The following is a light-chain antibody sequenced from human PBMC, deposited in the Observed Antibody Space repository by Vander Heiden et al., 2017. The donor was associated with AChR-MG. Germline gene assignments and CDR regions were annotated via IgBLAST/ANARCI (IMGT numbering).Light chain of an antibody. V-gene: IGKV3-20*01. CDR3: QQYGSSYT. CDR2: GAS. Sequence: EIVLMQSPGTLSLSPGERATLSCRASQRVSSSYLAWYQQKPGQAPRLLIYGASSRATGIPDRFSGSGSGTDFTLTISRLEPEDFAVYYCQQYGSSYTFGQGTKLEIK. CDR1: QRVSSSY. J-gene: IGKJ2*01.